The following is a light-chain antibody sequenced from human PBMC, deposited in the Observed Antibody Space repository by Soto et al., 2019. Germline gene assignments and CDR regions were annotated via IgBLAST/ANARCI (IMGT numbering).Light chain of an antibody. CDR3: SSSGGSNGFVV. CDR1: SGDVGGYTY. J-gene: IGLJ2*01. V-gene: IGLV2-8*01. Sequence: QSVLTQPPSASESPGQSVTISCTGVSGDVGGYTYVSWYQHYAGKAPKLLIYEVSKRPQGVPDRFTGSKSGDTASLTVSGLQPDDEADYYCSSSGGSNGFVVFGGGIKLTVL. CDR2: EVS.